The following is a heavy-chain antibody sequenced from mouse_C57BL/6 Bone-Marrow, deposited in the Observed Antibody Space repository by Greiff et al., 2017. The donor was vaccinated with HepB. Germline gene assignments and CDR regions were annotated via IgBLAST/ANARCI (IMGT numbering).Heavy chain of an antibody. CDR2: ISDGGSYT. J-gene: IGHJ1*03. V-gene: IGHV5-4*01. CDR1: GFTFSSYA. CDR3: ARPRSWYFDV. Sequence: EVQLVESGGGLVKPGGSLKLSCAASGFTFSSYAMSWVRQTPEKRLEWVATISDGGSYTYYPDNVKGRFTISRDNAKNNLYLQMSHLKSEDTAMYYCARPRSWYFDVWGTGTTVTVPS. D-gene: IGHD1-1*01.